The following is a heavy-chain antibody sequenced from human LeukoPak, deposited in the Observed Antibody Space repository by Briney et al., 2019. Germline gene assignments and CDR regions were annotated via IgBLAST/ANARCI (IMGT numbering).Heavy chain of an antibody. D-gene: IGHD6-13*01. CDR1: GGSFSGYY. Sequence: PSETLSLTCAVYGGSFSGYYWSWIRQPPGKGLEWIGEINHSGSTNYNPSLKSRVTISVDTSKNQFSLKLSSVTAADTAVYYCASHSIAANHVVDYWGQGTLVTVSS. CDR2: INHSGST. V-gene: IGHV4-34*01. J-gene: IGHJ4*02. CDR3: ASHSIAANHVVDY.